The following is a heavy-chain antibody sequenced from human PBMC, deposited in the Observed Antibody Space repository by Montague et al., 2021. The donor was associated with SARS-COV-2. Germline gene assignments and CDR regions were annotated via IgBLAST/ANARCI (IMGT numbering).Heavy chain of an antibody. V-gene: IGHV3-48*03. Sequence: SLRLSCAASGFIFSSYEMNWVRQAPGKGLEWISYISSSGGGSTKHYTXSVKGRFTISRDNAKNPLYLQVNSLRVEDTAIYYCARDRDWDDWCGMDVWGQGTTVTVSS. CDR3: ARDRDWDDWCGMDV. J-gene: IGHJ6*02. CDR1: GFIFSSYE. CDR2: ISSSGGGSTK. D-gene: IGHD2-21*01.